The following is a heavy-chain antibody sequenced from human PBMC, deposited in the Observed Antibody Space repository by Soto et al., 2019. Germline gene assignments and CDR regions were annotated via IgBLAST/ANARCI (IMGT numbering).Heavy chain of an antibody. CDR2: VSNDGISK. CDR3: ARERGGGYDAFDI. D-gene: IGHD3-16*01. J-gene: IGHJ3*02. V-gene: IGHV3-30-3*01. Sequence: PGGSLRLSCVASGFTFGRYAMHWVRQAPGKGLEWVALVSNDGISKYHADSVKGRFTISRDNSQNMFYLQMNSLRAEDTAMYYCARERGGGYDAFDIWGQGTTVTVSS. CDR1: GFTFGRYA.